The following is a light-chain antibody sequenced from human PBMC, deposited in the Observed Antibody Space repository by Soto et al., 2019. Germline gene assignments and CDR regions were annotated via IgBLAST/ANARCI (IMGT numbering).Light chain of an antibody. CDR3: QQYGSSPYT. J-gene: IGKJ2*01. CDR1: QSVSSSY. V-gene: IGKV3-20*01. CDR2: GAS. Sequence: EIVLTQSPGTLSLSPGERATLSCRASQSVSSSYLAWYQQKPGQAPSLLIYGASSRATGIPDSFSCSGSGTDFTLTISRLEPEDFGVYYCQQYGSSPYTFGQGTKLEIK.